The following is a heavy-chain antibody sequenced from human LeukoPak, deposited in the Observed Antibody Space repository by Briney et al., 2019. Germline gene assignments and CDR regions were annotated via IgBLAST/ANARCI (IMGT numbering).Heavy chain of an antibody. CDR3: ARDNLSARAGTSPGAFDI. CDR1: GDSVSSNSAA. V-gene: IGHV6-1*01. D-gene: IGHD6-19*01. Sequence: SQTLSLTCAISGDSVSSNSAAWNWIRQSPSRGLEWLGRTYYRSKWYNDYAVSVKSRITINPDTSKNQFSLQLNSVTPEDTAVYYCARDNLSARAGTSPGAFDIWGQGTMVTVSS. CDR2: TYYRSKWYN. J-gene: IGHJ3*02.